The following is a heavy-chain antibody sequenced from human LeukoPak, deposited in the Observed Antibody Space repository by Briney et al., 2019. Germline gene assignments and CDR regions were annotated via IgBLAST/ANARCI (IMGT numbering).Heavy chain of an antibody. CDR2: ISKSGTYI. D-gene: IGHD2-2*01. CDR1: GFTFRDYT. J-gene: IGHJ4*02. CDR3: AREVLIVVEPAANTIDY. Sequence: PGGSLRLSCATSGFTFRDYTMKWVRQAPGKGLEWVSAISKSGTYIKYADSVKGRFTVSRDNAKNSLFLQMNSLRVEDTAVYFCAREVLIVVEPAANTIDYWGQGTRVTVSS. V-gene: IGHV3-21*01.